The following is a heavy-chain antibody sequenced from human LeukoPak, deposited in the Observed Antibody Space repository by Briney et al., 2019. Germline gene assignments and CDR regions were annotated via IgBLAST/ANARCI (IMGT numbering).Heavy chain of an antibody. CDR3: AKDLSGAHDY. CDR2: LNTDGSWT. D-gene: IGHD2-15*01. V-gene: IGHV3-74*01. CDR1: GFTFSRYW. J-gene: IGHJ4*02. Sequence: PGGSLRLSCAASGFTFSRYWMHWVRQAPGKGLVWVSRLNTDGSWTNYADSVKGRFTISRDKAKNTLYLQMNSLRVEDTAVYYCAKDLSGAHDYWGQGTVVTVSS.